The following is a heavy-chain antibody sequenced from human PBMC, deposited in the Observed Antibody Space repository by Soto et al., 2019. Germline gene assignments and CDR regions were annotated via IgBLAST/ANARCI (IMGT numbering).Heavy chain of an antibody. D-gene: IGHD4-17*01. CDR1: GGSISSGGYS. CDR2: IYHSGST. V-gene: IGHV4-30-2*01. Sequence: SETLSLTCAVSGGSISSGGYSCSLIRQPPGKGLEWIGYIYHSGSTYYNPSLKSRVTISVDRSKNQFSLKLSSVTAADTAVYYCARGMAKGTTFDYPGQGTLVSV. CDR3: ARGMAKGTTFDY. J-gene: IGHJ4*02.